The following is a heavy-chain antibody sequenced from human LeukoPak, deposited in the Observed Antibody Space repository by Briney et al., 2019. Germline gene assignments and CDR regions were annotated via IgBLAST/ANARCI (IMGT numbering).Heavy chain of an antibody. J-gene: IGHJ4*02. CDR3: AKGPPDSSTWYKRSEG. CDR2: ISYDGSNK. CDR1: GFTFSSYA. D-gene: IGHD6-13*01. Sequence: GGSLRLSCAASGFTFSSYAMHWVRQAPGKGLEWVAVISYDGSNKYYADSVKGRFTISRDNSKNTLFLQMNSLRAEDTAIYYCAKGPPDSSTWYKRSEGWGQGTLVTVSS. V-gene: IGHV3-30-3*01.